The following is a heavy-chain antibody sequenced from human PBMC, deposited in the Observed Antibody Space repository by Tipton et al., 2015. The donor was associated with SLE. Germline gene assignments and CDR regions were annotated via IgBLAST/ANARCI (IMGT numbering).Heavy chain of an antibody. Sequence: SLRLSCAASGFTFSNYGMSWVRQAPGKGLEWVSAVNGRGGSTFYADSVKGRFTISRDNAKSTLYLQMNSLRDEDTAVYYCARGDPIHYWGQGTLVTVSS. CDR2: VNGRGGST. D-gene: IGHD2-21*02. CDR1: GFTFSNYG. V-gene: IGHV3-23*01. CDR3: ARGDPIHY. J-gene: IGHJ4*02.